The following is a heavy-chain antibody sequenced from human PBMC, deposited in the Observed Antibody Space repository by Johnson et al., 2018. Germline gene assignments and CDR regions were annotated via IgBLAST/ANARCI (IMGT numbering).Heavy chain of an antibody. CDR2: ISGSGGST. D-gene: IGHD1-20*01. V-gene: IGHV3-23*01. J-gene: IGHJ6*03. CDR3: AKYGITGTNYYYYYYMDV. CDR1: GFTFSSYA. Sequence: VQLLESGGGLVQXGGSXRLXCAASGFTFSSYAMSWVRQAPGKGLEWVSAISGSGGSTYYADSVKGRFTISRDNSKNTLYLQMNSLRADDTAVYYCAKYGITGTNYYYYYYMDVWGKGTTVTVSS.